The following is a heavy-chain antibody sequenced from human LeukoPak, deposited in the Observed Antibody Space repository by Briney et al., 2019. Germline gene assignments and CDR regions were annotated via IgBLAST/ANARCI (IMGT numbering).Heavy chain of an antibody. CDR2: INSDGSST. J-gene: IGHJ5*02. D-gene: IGHD3-16*01. V-gene: IGHV3-74*01. Sequence: QPGGSLRLSCAASGFTFSSYWMHWVRQAPGKGLVRVSRINSDGSSTSYADSVKGRFTISRDNSKNTLYLQMNSLRAEDTAVYYCAKDWFGSPNWFDPWGQGTLVTVSS. CDR3: AKDWFGSPNWFDP. CDR1: GFTFSSYW.